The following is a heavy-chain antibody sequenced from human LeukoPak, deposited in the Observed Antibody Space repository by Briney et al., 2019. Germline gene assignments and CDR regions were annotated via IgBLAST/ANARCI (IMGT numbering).Heavy chain of an antibody. CDR3: ARSYDYYGSGSYDV. Sequence: GGSLRLSCAASGFTFSSYEMNWVRQAPGKGLEWVSYISSSGSTIYYADSVKGRFTISRDNVKNSLYLQMNSLRAEDTAVYYCARSYDYYGSGSYDVWGQGTLVTVSS. J-gene: IGHJ4*02. V-gene: IGHV3-48*03. CDR1: GFTFSSYE. D-gene: IGHD3-10*01. CDR2: ISSSGSTI.